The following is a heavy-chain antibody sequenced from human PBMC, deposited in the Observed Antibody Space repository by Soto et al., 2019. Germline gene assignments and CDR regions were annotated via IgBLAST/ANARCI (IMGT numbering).Heavy chain of an antibody. J-gene: IGHJ5*02. CDR1: GGSISSSNW. V-gene: IGHV4-4*02. Sequence: PSETLSLTCAVSGGSISSSNWWSWVRQPPGKGLVLIVEINHSGSTNYYPSFKSRVTISVDTSKNQFSLKLSSVTAADTAVYYCARGRYYYGSGSNTNNWFDPWGQGTLVTVSS. CDR3: ARGRYYYGSGSNTNNWFDP. CDR2: INHSGST. D-gene: IGHD3-10*01.